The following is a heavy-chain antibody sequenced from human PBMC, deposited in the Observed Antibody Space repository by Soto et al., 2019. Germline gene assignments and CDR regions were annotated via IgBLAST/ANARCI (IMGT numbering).Heavy chain of an antibody. CDR2: MYYSGNT. D-gene: IGHD6-19*01. V-gene: IGHV4-59*01. CDR1: GVSISSYY. Sequence: SETLSLTCTVSGVSISSYYWSWIRQPPGKGLEWIGYMYYSGNTNYNPSLKSRVTISVDMSKNQFSLKLNSVTAADTAVYYCARDPVRGTGWYGAFDYWGQGTLVTVSS. J-gene: IGHJ4*02. CDR3: ARDPVRGTGWYGAFDY.